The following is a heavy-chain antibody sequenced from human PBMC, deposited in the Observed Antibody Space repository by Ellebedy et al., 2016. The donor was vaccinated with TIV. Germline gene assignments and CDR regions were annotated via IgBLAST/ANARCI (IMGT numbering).Heavy chain of an antibody. D-gene: IGHD3-10*01. Sequence: PGGSLRLSCAASGFTFSSYSMNWVRQAPGKGLEWVSSISSSSSYIYYADSVKGRFTISRDNAKNSLYLQMNSLRAEDTAVYYCARGPSNTMVRGVIMGSDYWGQGTLVTVSS. CDR3: ARGPSNTMVRGVIMGSDY. CDR2: ISSSSSYI. J-gene: IGHJ4*02. CDR1: GFTFSSYS. V-gene: IGHV3-21*01.